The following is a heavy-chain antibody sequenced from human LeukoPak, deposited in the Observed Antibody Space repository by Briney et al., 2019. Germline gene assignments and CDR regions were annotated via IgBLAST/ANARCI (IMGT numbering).Heavy chain of an antibody. CDR2: INYSGNT. CDR3: TRRGIRITKIRDYYGMDV. J-gene: IGHJ6*02. D-gene: IGHD3-10*01. CDR1: GGSISTYS. Sequence: SETLSLTCSVFGGSISTYSWSWIRQPPGKGLEWIGYINYSGNTDKNPSLKSRVTMSVDTSKNQASLRLTSVTAADTALYYCTRRGIRITKIRDYYGMDVWGQGTLVTVSS. V-gene: IGHV4-59*01.